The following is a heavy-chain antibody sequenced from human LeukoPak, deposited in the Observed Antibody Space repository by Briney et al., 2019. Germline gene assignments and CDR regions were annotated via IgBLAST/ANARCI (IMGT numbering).Heavy chain of an antibody. J-gene: IGHJ2*01. D-gene: IGHD4-23*01. V-gene: IGHV1-18*01. CDR3: ARVSSNLYGGNSDWWYFDL. Sequence: ASVKVSFKASGYTFTSYGISWVRPAPGQGLEWMGWISAYNGNTNYAQKLQGRVTMTTDTSTSTAYMELRSLRSDDTAVYYCARVSSNLYGGNSDWWYFDLWGRGTLVTVSS. CDR2: ISAYNGNT. CDR1: GYTFTSYG.